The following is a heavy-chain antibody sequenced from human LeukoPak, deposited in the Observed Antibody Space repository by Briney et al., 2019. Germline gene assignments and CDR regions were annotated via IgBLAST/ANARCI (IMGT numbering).Heavy chain of an antibody. Sequence: ASVKVSCKASGYTFTGYYMHWVRQAPGQGLEWVGWIYANSGGTHYAPQFRGRVTMIRDTSISTAYMELCSLTSDDTAVYYCVRDKSGSWTYDYWGQGTLVTVSS. CDR3: VRDKSGSWTYDY. CDR2: IYANSGGT. CDR1: GYTFTGYY. V-gene: IGHV1-2*02. D-gene: IGHD6-13*01. J-gene: IGHJ4*02.